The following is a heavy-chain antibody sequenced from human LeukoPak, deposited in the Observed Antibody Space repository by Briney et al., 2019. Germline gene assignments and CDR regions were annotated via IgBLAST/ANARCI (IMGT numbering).Heavy chain of an antibody. V-gene: IGHV1-18*01. CDR1: GYTFISYG. J-gene: IGHJ4*02. CDR2: INPDNGNT. CDR3: ARTAPGTDYDSSGYYPNFDC. D-gene: IGHD3-22*01. Sequence: LWASVKVSCKASGYTFISYGITWVRQAPGQGLEWMGWINPDNGNTNYAQRLQDRVTMTTDTSTTTAYMELRSLRSDDTAVYYCARTAPGTDYDSSGYYPNFDCWGQGTLVTVSS.